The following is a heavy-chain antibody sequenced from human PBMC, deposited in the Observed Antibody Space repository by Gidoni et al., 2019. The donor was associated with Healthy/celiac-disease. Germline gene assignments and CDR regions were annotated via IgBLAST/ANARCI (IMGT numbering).Heavy chain of an antibody. CDR2: IYYSGST. J-gene: IGHJ3*02. CDR1: GGSISSGGYY. Sequence: QVQLQESGPGLVKPSQNLSLTCTVSGGSISSGGYYWSWIRQHPGKGLEWIGYIYYSGSTYYNPSLKSRVTISVDTSKNQFSLKLSSVTAADTAVYYCARDGMKYGDSYDAFDIWGQGTMVTVSS. V-gene: IGHV4-31*03. CDR3: ARDGMKYGDSYDAFDI. D-gene: IGHD4-17*01.